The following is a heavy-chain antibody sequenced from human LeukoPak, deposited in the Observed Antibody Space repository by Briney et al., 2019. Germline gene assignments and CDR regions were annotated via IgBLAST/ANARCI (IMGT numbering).Heavy chain of an antibody. J-gene: IGHJ5*02. CDR1: GFTFSSYA. D-gene: IGHD6-6*01. CDR3: ARSGPQAARSNWFDP. Sequence: GGSLRLSCAASGFTFSSYAMSWVRQAPGKGLEWVSAISGSGGSTYYADSVKGRFTISRDNAKNSLYLQMNSLRAEDTAVYYCARSGPQAARSNWFDPWGQGTLVTVSS. CDR2: ISGSGGST. V-gene: IGHV3-23*01.